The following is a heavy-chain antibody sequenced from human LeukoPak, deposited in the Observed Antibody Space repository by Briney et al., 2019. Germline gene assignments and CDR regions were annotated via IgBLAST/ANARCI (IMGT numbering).Heavy chain of an antibody. CDR1: GFAFNTYS. J-gene: IGHJ2*01. V-gene: IGHV3-48*01. CDR2: ISSTSSVI. CDR3: ARYASGYYLTPFNYWFFDL. D-gene: IGHD3-22*01. Sequence: PGGSLRLSCAASGFAFNTYSMNWVRQAPGKGLEWVSYISSTSSVIYYADSVKGRLTISRDNARNSLYLQMNSLRAEDTAVYYCARYASGYYLTPFNYWFFDLWGRGTLVTVSS.